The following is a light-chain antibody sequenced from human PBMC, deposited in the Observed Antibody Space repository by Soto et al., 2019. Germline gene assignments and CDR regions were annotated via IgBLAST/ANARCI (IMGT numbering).Light chain of an antibody. V-gene: IGKV3-20*01. CDR3: QQYAPSPYT. CDR1: QSVINNW. Sequence: EIVLTQSPDTLSLSPGERATLSCRASQSVINNWLAWYQQKPGQAPRLLIYSASSRPGGIPDKFSGSGSGTAFTLTINRLEPEDSAVYYCQQYAPSPYTFAQGTKLEI. CDR2: SAS. J-gene: IGKJ2*01.